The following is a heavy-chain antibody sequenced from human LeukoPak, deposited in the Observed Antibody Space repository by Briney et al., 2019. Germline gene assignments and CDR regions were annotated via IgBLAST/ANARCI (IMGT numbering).Heavy chain of an antibody. V-gene: IGHV5-51*01. CDR2: IYPGDSDT. D-gene: IGHD6-19*01. J-gene: IGHJ4*02. CDR1: GYSFTSYW. Sequence: GESLKISCKGSGYSFTSYWIGWVRQMPGKGLEWMGIIYPGDSDTRYSPSFQGQDTISADKSISTAYLQRSSLKASDTAMYYCARSTGASQWLVGFDYWGQGTLVTVSS. CDR3: ARSTGASQWLVGFDY.